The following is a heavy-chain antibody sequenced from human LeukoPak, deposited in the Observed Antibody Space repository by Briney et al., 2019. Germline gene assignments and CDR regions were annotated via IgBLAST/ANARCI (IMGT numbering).Heavy chain of an antibody. J-gene: IGHJ4*02. CDR1: GFTFSTYW. V-gene: IGHV3-7*03. CDR2: IKRDGSEK. CDR3: ARVYTGNRWHFDY. Sequence: GASLRLSCAASGFTFSTYWMSWVRQAPGKGLECVANIKRDGSEKYYVDSVKGRFTIFRDDAKSSLYLQMNSLRAEDTAVYFCARVYTGNRWHFDYWGQGTLVTVSA. D-gene: IGHD2-2*02.